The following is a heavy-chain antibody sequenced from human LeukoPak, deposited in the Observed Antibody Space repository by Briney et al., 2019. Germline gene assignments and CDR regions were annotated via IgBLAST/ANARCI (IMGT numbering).Heavy chain of an antibody. CDR3: ARDHLGLLWGSDAFDI. V-gene: IGHV3-66*02. CDR1: GFTVSSNY. D-gene: IGHD3-16*01. J-gene: IGHJ3*02. CDR2: IYRGGST. Sequence: PGGSLRLSCAASGFTVSSNYMSWVRQAPGKGLEWVTVIYRGGSTYYAGSVKGRFTISRDNSKNTLYLRMNGLRAEDTAVYYCARDHLGLLWGSDAFDIWGQGTMVTVSS.